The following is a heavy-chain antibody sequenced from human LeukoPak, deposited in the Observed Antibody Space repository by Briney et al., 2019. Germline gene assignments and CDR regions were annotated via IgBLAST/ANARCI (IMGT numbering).Heavy chain of an antibody. V-gene: IGHV3-30*03. CDR1: GFTFSRHG. D-gene: IGHD1-26*01. Sequence: PGGSLRLSCAPSGFTFSRHGMHWVRQAPGKGLEWVAIISNDGSRKYYAHSVEGRFTISRDNSKNTLYLQMNSLRAEDTAVYYCARDSDDSGSYPDAFDIWGQGTMVTVSS. CDR3: ARDSDDSGSYPDAFDI. CDR2: ISNDGSRK. J-gene: IGHJ3*02.